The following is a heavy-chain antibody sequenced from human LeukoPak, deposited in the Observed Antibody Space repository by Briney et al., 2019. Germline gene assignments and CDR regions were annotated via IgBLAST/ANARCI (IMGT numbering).Heavy chain of an antibody. D-gene: IGHD6-13*01. J-gene: IGHJ4*02. V-gene: IGHV3-11*04. Sequence: TGGPLRLPCAASGFTFSNYYMAGFRRPPGREREGISYISSGDGPTYYADSVKGRFTISRDNTKNSLYLQMNSLRAEDTAVYYCAKEGLAAAARSWGQGTLVTVSS. CDR1: GFTFSNYY. CDR3: AKEGLAAAARS. CDR2: ISSGDGPT.